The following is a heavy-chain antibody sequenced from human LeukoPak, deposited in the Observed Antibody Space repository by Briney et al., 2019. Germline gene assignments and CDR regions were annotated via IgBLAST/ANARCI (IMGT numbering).Heavy chain of an antibody. CDR2: ISAYNGNT. J-gene: IGHJ4*02. CDR3: AIRIMVRGVPKFDY. Sequence: GASVKVSCKASGYTFTSYGISWVRQAPGQGLEWMGWISAYNGNTNYAQKLQGRVTMTTDTSTSTAYMGLRSLRSDDTAVYNCAIRIMVRGVPKFDYWGQGTLVTVSS. CDR1: GYTFTSYG. V-gene: IGHV1-18*04. D-gene: IGHD3-10*01.